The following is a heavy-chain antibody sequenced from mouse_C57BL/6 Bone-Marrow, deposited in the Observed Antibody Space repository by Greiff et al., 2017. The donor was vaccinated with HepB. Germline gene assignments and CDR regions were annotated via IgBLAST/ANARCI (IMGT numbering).Heavy chain of an antibody. CDR2: INSGSSTI. CDR1: GFTFSSFG. Sequence: DVMLVESGGGLVQPGGSRKLSCAASGFTFSSFGMHWVRQAPEKGLEWVAYINSGSSTIYYADTVKGRVTVSRDNPKNILFLQMTSLRSEDTAMYYCTRFYDYDNAMDYWGQGTSVTVSS. D-gene: IGHD2-4*01. CDR3: TRFYDYDNAMDY. V-gene: IGHV5-17*02. J-gene: IGHJ4*01.